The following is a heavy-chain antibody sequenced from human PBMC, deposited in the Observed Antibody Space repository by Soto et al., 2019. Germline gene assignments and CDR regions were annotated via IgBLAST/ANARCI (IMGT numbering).Heavy chain of an antibody. CDR2: IYFTGST. D-gene: IGHD6-19*01. J-gene: IGHJ4*02. CDR3: ARDWGSSGWPN. Sequence: QVQLQESGPGLVKPSETLTLTCTVSGHSLSSGGYYWSWIRQQPGKGLEWLAYIYFTGSTLYNPSLKSRLVMSLDTSKNQFSLKLASVTATDTAIYYCARDWGSSGWPNWGQGTLVTVSS. CDR1: GHSLSSGGYY. V-gene: IGHV4-31*03.